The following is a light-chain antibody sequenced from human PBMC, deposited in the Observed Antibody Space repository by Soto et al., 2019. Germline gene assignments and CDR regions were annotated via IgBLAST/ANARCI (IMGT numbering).Light chain of an antibody. CDR2: EAS. V-gene: IGKV1-5*03. Sequence: DIQMTQSPSALAASIGDRVTITCRASQSVNSWLAWYQQKPGKAPMLLIYEASSLQSGVPSRFSGSGSGTEFTLTISSLQPDDFATYYCQQYTNYPWTFGQGTKV. CDR3: QQYTNYPWT. J-gene: IGKJ1*01. CDR1: QSVNSW.